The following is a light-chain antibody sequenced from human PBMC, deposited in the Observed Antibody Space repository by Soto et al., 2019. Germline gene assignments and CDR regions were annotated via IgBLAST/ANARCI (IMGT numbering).Light chain of an antibody. V-gene: IGLV2-14*01. J-gene: IGLJ2*01. CDR2: DVT. CDR1: SSDVGGYNY. CDR3: SSYTSTNTYVL. Sequence: QSVLTQPASVSGSPGQSITISCTGTSSDVGGYNYVSWYQQHPGKAPKLMIYDVTTRPSGVSNRFSGSKSANTASLTISGLQPEDEADYYCSSYTSTNTYVLFGGGTQLTVL.